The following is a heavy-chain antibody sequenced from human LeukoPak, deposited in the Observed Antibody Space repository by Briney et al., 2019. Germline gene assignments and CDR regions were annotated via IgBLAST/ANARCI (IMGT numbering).Heavy chain of an antibody. CDR3: ARDLRDIVVVPAAIYYFDY. V-gene: IGHV1-69*05. CDR2: IIPIFGTA. Sequence: GASVKVSCKASGGTFSSYAISWVRQAPGQGLEWMGRIIPIFGTANYAQKFQGRVTITTNESTSTAYMELRSLRSDDTAVYYCARDLRDIVVVPAAIYYFDYWGQGTLVTVSS. CDR1: GGTFSSYA. D-gene: IGHD2-2*01. J-gene: IGHJ4*02.